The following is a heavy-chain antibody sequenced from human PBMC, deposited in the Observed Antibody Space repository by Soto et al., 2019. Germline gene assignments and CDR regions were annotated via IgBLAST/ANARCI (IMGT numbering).Heavy chain of an antibody. V-gene: IGHV4-30-2*01. D-gene: IGHD1-26*01. CDR2: IYHSGST. Sequence: QLQLQESGSGLVKPSQTLSLTCAVSGGSISSGGYSWSWLRQPPGKGLEWIGYIYHSGSTYYNPSLKSRVTISVDRSKNQFSLKLSSVTAADTAVYYCARAATRQGGWFDPWGQGTLVTVSS. CDR1: GGSISSGGYS. CDR3: ARAATRQGGWFDP. J-gene: IGHJ5*02.